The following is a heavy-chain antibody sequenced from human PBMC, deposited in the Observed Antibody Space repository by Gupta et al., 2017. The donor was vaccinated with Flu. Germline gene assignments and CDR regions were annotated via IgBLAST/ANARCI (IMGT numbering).Heavy chain of an antibody. CDR1: GGSINAFSFF. Sequence: QMQLQESGPRLVKPSQTLSLTCSVSGGSINAFSFFWAWIRQVPGKGLEWIGYVHSSGNTYYNPSLRSRLMMSIDTSKNEFSLEMTSLTAADTAMYYCARRGTYYLDFWGQGALVTVSA. D-gene: IGHD1-7*01. CDR2: VHSSGNT. J-gene: IGHJ4*02. V-gene: IGHV4-31*03. CDR3: ARRGTYYLDF.